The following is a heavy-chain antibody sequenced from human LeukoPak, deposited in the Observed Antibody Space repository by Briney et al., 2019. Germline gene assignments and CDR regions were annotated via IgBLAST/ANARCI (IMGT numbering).Heavy chain of an antibody. CDR1: GFTVSSNY. J-gene: IGHJ4*02. CDR3: ARGPYGSGSYWVDY. D-gene: IGHD3-10*01. Sequence: VGSLRLSCAASGFTVSSNYMSWVRQAPGKGLEWVSVIYSGGSTYYADSVKGRFTISRDNSKNTLYLQMNSLRAEDTAVYYCARGPYGSGSYWVDYWGQGTLVTVSS. CDR2: IYSGGST. V-gene: IGHV3-53*01.